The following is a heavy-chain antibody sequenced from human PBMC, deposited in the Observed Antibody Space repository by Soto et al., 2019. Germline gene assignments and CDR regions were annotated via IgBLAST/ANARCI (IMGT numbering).Heavy chain of an antibody. J-gene: IGHJ4*02. CDR1: GGSISSSNW. CDR3: ARAGGYSHVDY. V-gene: IGHV4-4*02. Sequence: QVQLQESGPGLVKPSGTLSLTCAVSGGSISSSNWWSWVRQPPGKGLEWIGEMYHSGSTNYNPSLNGRVTISVDKSTIQSSLTLRSVTAAATAVYYCARAGGYSHVDYWGQGTLVPVSS. CDR2: MYHSGST. D-gene: IGHD5-18*01.